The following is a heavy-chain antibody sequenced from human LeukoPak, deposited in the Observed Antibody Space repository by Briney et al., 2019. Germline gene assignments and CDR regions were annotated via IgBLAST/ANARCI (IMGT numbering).Heavy chain of an antibody. D-gene: IGHD1-26*01. CDR2: ISSSSSYI. CDR1: GFTFSSYS. J-gene: IGHJ5*02. CDR3: AREGPYSGSYESA. Sequence: GRSLRLSCAASGFTFSSYSMNWVRQAPGKGLEWVSSISSSSSYIYYADSVKGRFTISRDNAKNSLYLQMNSLRAEDTAVYYCAREGPYSGSYESAWGQGTLVTVSS. V-gene: IGHV3-21*01.